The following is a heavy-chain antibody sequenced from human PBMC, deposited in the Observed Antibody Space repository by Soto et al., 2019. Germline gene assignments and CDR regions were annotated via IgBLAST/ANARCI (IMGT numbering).Heavy chain of an antibody. CDR1: GFTFNSYG. Sequence: QVKLVESGGGVVLPGGSLRLSCEASGFTFNSYGMYWVSQAPGKGLDWVSHILYDGTKTYYADSVQGRFTISRDNSRNTLYLQMDRMRLEDTAVYFCVKDLAHMADHWGQGTLVIVSS. CDR2: ILYDGTKT. J-gene: IGHJ4*02. CDR3: VKDLAHMADH. V-gene: IGHV3-30*18.